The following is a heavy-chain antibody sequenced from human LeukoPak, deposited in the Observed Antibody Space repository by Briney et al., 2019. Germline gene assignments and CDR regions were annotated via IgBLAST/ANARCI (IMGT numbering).Heavy chain of an antibody. CDR2: IFHSGST. CDR3: ARHSQWGIIPWAFDV. V-gene: IGHV4-38-2*01. Sequence: SETLSLTCAVSGYSISSGYYWGWLRQPPGKGLEWIATIFHSGSTYYNPSLESRVTISVDTSRNQFSLRLRSVTAADTAMYYCARHSQWGIIPWAFDVWGQGTMVTVSS. D-gene: IGHD3-16*02. CDR1: GYSISSGYY. J-gene: IGHJ3*01.